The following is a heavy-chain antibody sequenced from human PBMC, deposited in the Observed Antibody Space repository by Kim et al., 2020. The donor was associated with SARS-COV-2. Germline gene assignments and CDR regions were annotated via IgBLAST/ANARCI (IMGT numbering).Heavy chain of an antibody. D-gene: IGHD2-21*02. Sequence: GGSLRLSCAASGFTFSSYSMNWVRQAPGKGLEWVSSISSSSSYIYYADSVKGRFTISRDNAKNSLYLQMNSLRAEDTAVYYCARDLPPHIVVVTAIRPFDYWGQGTLVTVSS. CDR2: ISSSSSYI. CDR1: GFTFSSYS. J-gene: IGHJ4*02. CDR3: ARDLPPHIVVVTAIRPFDY. V-gene: IGHV3-21*01.